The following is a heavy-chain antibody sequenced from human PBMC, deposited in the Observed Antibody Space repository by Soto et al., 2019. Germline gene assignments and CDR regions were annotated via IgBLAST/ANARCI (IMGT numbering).Heavy chain of an antibody. CDR1: GFSLSSSGVG. CDR3: AHRGVAGLWGWFDP. CDR2: IYWNDDK. Sequence: SGPTLVNPTQTLTLTWTFSGFSLSSSGVGVGWIRQPPGKALEWLALIYWNDDKRYSPSLKSRLTITKDTSKNQVVLTMTNMDPVDTATYYCAHRGVAGLWGWFDPWGQGTLVTVSS. V-gene: IGHV2-5*01. J-gene: IGHJ5*02. D-gene: IGHD6-19*01.